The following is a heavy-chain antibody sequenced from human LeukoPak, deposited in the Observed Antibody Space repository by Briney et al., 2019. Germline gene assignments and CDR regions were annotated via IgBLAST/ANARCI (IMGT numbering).Heavy chain of an antibody. CDR1: GFTFSSYS. Sequence: PGGSLRLSCAASGFTFSSYSMNWVRQAPGKGLEWVSSISSSSSYIYYADSVKGRFTISRDNAKNSLYLQMNSLRAEDTAVYYCARDRYSSAVYYGMDVWGQGTTVTVSS. J-gene: IGHJ6*02. V-gene: IGHV3-21*01. CDR2: ISSSSSYI. CDR3: ARDRYSSAVYYGMDV. D-gene: IGHD6-19*01.